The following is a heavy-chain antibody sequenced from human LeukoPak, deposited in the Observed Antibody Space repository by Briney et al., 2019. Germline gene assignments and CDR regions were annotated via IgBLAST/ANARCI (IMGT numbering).Heavy chain of an antibody. Sequence: GGSLRLSCTTSGFTFGDYAMSWVRQAPGKGLEWVGFIRSKAYGGTIEYAASVKGRFTISGDDSKSIAYLQMNSLKIEDTALYYCTRGPIQLWIHNAMDVWGQGTTVTVSS. CDR3: TRGPIQLWIHNAMDV. V-gene: IGHV3-49*04. J-gene: IGHJ6*02. D-gene: IGHD5-18*01. CDR2: IRSKAYGGTI. CDR1: GFTFGDYA.